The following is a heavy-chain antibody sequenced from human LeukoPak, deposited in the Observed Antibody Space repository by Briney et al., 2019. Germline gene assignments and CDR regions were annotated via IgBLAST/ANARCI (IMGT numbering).Heavy chain of an antibody. D-gene: IGHD6-13*01. V-gene: IGHV3-7*01. CDR1: GFTFSSYW. CDR2: IKQDGSEK. Sequence: GGSLRLSCAASGFTFSSYWMSWVRQATGKGLEWVANIKQDGSEKYYVDSVKGRFTISRDNAKNSLYLQMNSLRAEDTAVYYCAREESSSSWSQYYYYYYYMDVWGKGTTVTVSS. J-gene: IGHJ6*03. CDR3: AREESSSSWSQYYYYYYYMDV.